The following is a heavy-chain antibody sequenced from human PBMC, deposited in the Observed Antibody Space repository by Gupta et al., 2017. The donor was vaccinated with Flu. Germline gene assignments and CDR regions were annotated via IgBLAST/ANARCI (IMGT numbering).Heavy chain of an antibody. CDR2: IKSTGTTDAP. CDR3: TRPYTGGS. D-gene: IGHD2-2*02. CDR1: T. Sequence: TIHWVRQASGKGLEWVGRIKSTGTTDAPAYGASVQGRFTLSRDDSRSTAFLQMDRLKTADTGVYYCTRPYTGGSWGQGTLVTVSS. V-gene: IGHV3-73*01. J-gene: IGHJ5*02.